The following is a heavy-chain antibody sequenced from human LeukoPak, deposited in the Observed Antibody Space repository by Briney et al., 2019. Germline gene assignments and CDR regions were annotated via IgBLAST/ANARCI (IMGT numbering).Heavy chain of an antibody. J-gene: IGHJ5*02. CDR3: AKEAYGSGSFFAFNWFDP. D-gene: IGHD3-10*01. Sequence: GGSLRLSCAASGFTFSSYAMSWVRQAPGKGLEWVSAISGSGGSTYYADSVKGRFTISRDNSKNTLYLQMNSLRAEDTAVYYCAKEAYGSGSFFAFNWFDPWGQGTLVTVSS. CDR2: ISGSGGST. CDR1: GFTFSSYA. V-gene: IGHV3-23*01.